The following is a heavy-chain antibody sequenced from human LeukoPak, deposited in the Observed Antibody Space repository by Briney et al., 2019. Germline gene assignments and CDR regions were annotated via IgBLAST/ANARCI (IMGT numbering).Heavy chain of an antibody. CDR3: ARVVEWLRDNYAFDI. V-gene: IGHV1-2*02. J-gene: IGHJ3*02. Sequence: ASVKVSCKASGYTFTGYYMHWVRQAPGQGLEWMGWINPNSGGTNYAQKFQGRVTMTRDTSISTAYMELSRLRSDDTAVYYCARVVEWLRDNYAFDIRGQGTMVTVSS. CDR2: INPNSGGT. CDR1: GYTFTGYY. D-gene: IGHD5-12*01.